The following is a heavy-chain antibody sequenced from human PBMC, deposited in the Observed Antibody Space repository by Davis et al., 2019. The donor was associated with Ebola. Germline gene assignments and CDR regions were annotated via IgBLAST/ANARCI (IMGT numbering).Heavy chain of an antibody. V-gene: IGHV3-23*01. Sequence: GGSLRLSCAVSGFTVSSTYMSWVLQGPGKGLEWVASITGRCGSTYYADSVKGRVTISRDNSKNILYLQMNILRVEDTALYYCAQTRHGPGDNGVCFRGRYYYGMDAWGQGTTVTVSS. J-gene: IGHJ6*01. CDR2: ITGRCGST. CDR3: AQTRHGPGDNGVCFRGRYYYGMDA. CDR1: GFTVSSTY. D-gene: IGHD2-8*01.